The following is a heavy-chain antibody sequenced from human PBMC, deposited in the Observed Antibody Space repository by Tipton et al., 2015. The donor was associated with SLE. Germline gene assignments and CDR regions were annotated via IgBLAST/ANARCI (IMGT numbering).Heavy chain of an antibody. CDR2: IYTSGST. J-gene: IGHJ6*03. V-gene: IGHV4-4*08. CDR1: GGSISSYY. CDR3: ARIAAREGYYYYYMDV. D-gene: IGHD6-6*01. Sequence: TLSLTCTVSGGSISSYYWSWVRQPAGKGLEWIGYIYTSGSTNYNPSLKSRVTISVDTSKNQFSLKLSSVTAADTAVYYCARIAAREGYYYYYMDVWGKGTTVTVSS.